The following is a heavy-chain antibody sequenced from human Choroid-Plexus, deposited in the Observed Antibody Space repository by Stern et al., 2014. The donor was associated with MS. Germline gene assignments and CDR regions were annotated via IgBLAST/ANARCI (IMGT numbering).Heavy chain of an antibody. J-gene: IGHJ4*02. CDR1: GFTFSNFG. D-gene: IGHD2-15*01. CDR3: AKDRQWSTYFFDY. V-gene: IGHV3-30*18. CDR2: ISYDGSDK. Sequence: QVQLVQSGGGVAQPGRPLILSCAASGFTFSNFGMHWVRQAPGKGLEWVALISYDGSDKYYADSVKGRFTIFRDNSKKTLYMHMSSLRAEDTAVYYCAKDRQWSTYFFDYWGQGSLVTVSS.